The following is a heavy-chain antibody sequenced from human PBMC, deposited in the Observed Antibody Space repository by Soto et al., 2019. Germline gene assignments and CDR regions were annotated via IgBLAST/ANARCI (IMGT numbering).Heavy chain of an antibody. D-gene: IGHD2-2*01. CDR3: ASQGVVPAASYSVPYSSSSVDYYYYYGMDV. V-gene: IGHV4-4*02. CDR2: IYHSGST. J-gene: IGHJ6*02. Sequence: KPSETLSLTCAVSGGSISSSNWWSWVRQPPGKGLEWIGEIYHSGSTNYNPSLKSRVTISVDKSKNQFSLKLSSVTAADTAVYYCASQGVVPAASYSVPYSSSSVDYYYYYGMDVWGQGTTVTVSS. CDR1: GGSISSSNW.